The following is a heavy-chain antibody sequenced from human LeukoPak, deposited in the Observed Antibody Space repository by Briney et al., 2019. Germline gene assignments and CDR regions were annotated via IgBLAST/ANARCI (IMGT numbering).Heavy chain of an antibody. D-gene: IGHD6-6*01. Sequence: LETLSLTCTVSSGSLGSYYWNWLRQPAGKGLEWIGHIYTSGSTNYNPSLKSRVTMSVDTSKNQFSLKLNSVTAADTAFYYCAREYSTSSGKALDYWGQEPWSPSPQ. CDR3: AREYSTSSGKALDY. J-gene: IGHJ4*01. V-gene: IGHV4-4*07. CDR1: SGSLGSYY. CDR2: IYTSGST.